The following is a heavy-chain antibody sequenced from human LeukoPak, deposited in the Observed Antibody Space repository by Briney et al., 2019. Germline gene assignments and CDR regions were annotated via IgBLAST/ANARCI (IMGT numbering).Heavy chain of an antibody. CDR3: ARGDSGRAPSTFDY. CDR1: GGSISSSSYY. V-gene: IGHV4-39*01. J-gene: IGHJ4*02. CDR2: IYYSGST. D-gene: IGHD2-15*01. Sequence: SESLSLTCTVSGGSISSSSYYWGWIRQPPGKGLEWIGSIYYSGSTYYNPSLKSRVTISVDTSKNQFSLKLNSVTPEDTAVYYCARGDSGRAPSTFDYWGQGTLVTVSS.